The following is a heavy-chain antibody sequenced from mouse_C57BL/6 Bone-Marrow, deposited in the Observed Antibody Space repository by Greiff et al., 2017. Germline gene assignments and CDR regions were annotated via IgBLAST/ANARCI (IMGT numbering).Heavy chain of an antibody. D-gene: IGHD1-1*01. J-gene: IGHJ1*03. CDR1: GYTFTSYG. CDR2: IYPRSGNT. CDR3: ARNPDYYGSSYDWYFDV. V-gene: IGHV1-81*01. Sequence: VQLQQSGAELARPGASVKLSCKASGYTFTSYGISWVKQRTGQGLEWIGEIYPRSGNTYYNEKFKGKATLTADKSSSTAYMGLRSLTSEDSAVYFCARNPDYYGSSYDWYFDVWGTGTTVTVSS.